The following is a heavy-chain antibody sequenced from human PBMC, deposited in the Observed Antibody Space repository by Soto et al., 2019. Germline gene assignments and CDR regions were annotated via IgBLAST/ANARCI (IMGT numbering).Heavy chain of an antibody. J-gene: IGHJ6*02. CDR3: ARDQEAGSFFPYYYGMDV. CDR2: ISSSGSTI. V-gene: IGHV3-48*03. D-gene: IGHD6-13*01. CDR1: GFTFSSYE. Sequence: EVQLVESGGGLVQPGGSLRLSCATSGFTFSSYEMNWVRQAPGKGLEWVSYISSSGSTIYYADSVKGRFTISRDNAKNSLYLQIDSLRDEDTAVYYWARDQEAGSFFPYYYGMDVWGQGTTVTVSS.